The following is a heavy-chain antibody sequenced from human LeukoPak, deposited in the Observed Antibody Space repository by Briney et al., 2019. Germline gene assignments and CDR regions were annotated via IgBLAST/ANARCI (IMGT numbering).Heavy chain of an antibody. CDR2: IYYNGST. J-gene: IGHJ4*02. Sequence: SETLSLTCTASGRSISTYLWNWIRQPPGKGLEWIGYIYYNGSTNYNPSLKSRVTISVDTSKNRFALRLSSVTAADTAVYYCARDRRYYHDTGGQFVQWAQGPLVTVSS. D-gene: IGHD3-22*01. V-gene: IGHV4-59*01. CDR1: GRSISTYL. CDR3: ARDRRYYHDTGGQFVQ.